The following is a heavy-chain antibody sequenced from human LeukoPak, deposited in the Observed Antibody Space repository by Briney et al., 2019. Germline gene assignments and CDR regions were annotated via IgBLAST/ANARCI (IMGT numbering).Heavy chain of an antibody. V-gene: IGHV7-4-1*02. CDR3: ARDGVEAYYGSGSYYY. Sequence: GASVTVSCKASGYSFTTYAMNWLRQAPGQGLEWMGWINTNTGNPTYAQGFTGRFVFSLDTSVSTAYLQISSLKAEDTAVYYCARDGVEAYYGSGSYYYWGQGTLVTVSS. J-gene: IGHJ4*02. CDR1: GYSFTTYA. D-gene: IGHD3-10*01. CDR2: INTNTGNP.